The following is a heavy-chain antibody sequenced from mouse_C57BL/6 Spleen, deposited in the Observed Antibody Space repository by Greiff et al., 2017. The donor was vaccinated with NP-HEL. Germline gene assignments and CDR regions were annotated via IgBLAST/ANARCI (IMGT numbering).Heavy chain of an antibody. CDR1: GYAFSSYW. CDR3: ARRYPYYFDY. J-gene: IGHJ2*01. Sequence: VQVVESGAELVKPGASVKISCKASGYAFSSYWMNWVKQRPGKGLEWIGQIYPGDGDTNYNGKFKGKATLTADKSSSTAYMQLSSLTSEDSAVYFCARRYPYYFDYWGQGTTLTVSS. CDR2: IYPGDGDT. V-gene: IGHV1-80*01. D-gene: IGHD2-12*01.